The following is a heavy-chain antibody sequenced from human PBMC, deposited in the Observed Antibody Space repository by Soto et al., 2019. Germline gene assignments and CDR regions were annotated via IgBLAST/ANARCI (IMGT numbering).Heavy chain of an antibody. CDR1: GYNFNNYG. V-gene: IGHV1-18*01. D-gene: IGHD2-21*02. J-gene: IGHJ3*02. CDR2: ISGNNGNT. CDR3: VRRVVTTLDDAFDI. Sequence: QVQLVLSGPEVKKPGASVTLSCKASGYNFNNYGISWVRQAPGQGLEWMGWISGNNGNTKYGQKFQGRVSLTTDSSTSTAYMEMRSLRSDDTADYYCVRRVVTTLDDAFDIWGPGTRVTVSS.